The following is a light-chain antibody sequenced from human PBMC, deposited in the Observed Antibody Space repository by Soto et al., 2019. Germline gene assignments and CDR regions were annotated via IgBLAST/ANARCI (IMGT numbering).Light chain of an antibody. CDR2: GAS. J-gene: IGKJ1*01. Sequence: GTLSLSPGERATLSCRASQSVSSSNLGWYHQKPGQAPRLLIYGASSRATGIPDRFSGSGSGTDFTLTISRLEPEDFAVYYCKQSGSSPVKFGQGTKVDIK. V-gene: IGKV3-20*01. CDR3: KQSGSSPVK. CDR1: QSVSSSN.